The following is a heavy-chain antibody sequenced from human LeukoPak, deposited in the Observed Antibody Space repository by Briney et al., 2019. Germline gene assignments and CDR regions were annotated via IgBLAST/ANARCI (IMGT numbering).Heavy chain of an antibody. J-gene: IGHJ4*02. CDR1: GFTFSSYE. Sequence: GGSLRLSCAASGFTFSSYEMNWVRQAPGKGLEWVSYISSSGSTIYYAGSVKGRFTISRDNAKNSLYLQMNSLRAEDTAVYYCARDNDYVYYFDYWGQGTLVTVSS. CDR3: ARDNDYVYYFDY. CDR2: ISSSGSTI. D-gene: IGHD3-16*01. V-gene: IGHV3-48*03.